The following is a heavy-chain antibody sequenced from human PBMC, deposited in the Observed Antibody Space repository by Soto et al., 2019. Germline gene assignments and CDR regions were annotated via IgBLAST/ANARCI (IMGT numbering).Heavy chain of an antibody. Sequence: QVQLVQSGAEVRKPGSSVKVSCKASGGTFSSYAISWVRQAPGQGLEWMGGIIPIFGTANYAQKFQGRVTITADESTSTAYMELSSLRSEDTAVYYCARGPDTAMAHYYYCSYGMDVWGQGTTVTVSS. V-gene: IGHV1-69*01. CDR3: ARGPDTAMAHYYYCSYGMDV. D-gene: IGHD5-18*01. J-gene: IGHJ6*02. CDR2: IIPIFGTA. CDR1: GGTFSSYA.